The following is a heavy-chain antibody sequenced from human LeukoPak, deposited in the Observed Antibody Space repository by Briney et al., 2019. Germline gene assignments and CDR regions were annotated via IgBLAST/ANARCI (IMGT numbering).Heavy chain of an antibody. D-gene: IGHD3-9*01. V-gene: IGHV3-23*01. CDR1: GFTFAIHA. CDR3: ARDRPDYDILTGYSNLFDY. CDR2: ISGDGAST. Sequence: GGSLRLSCAASGFTFAIHAMTWVRQAPGKGLEWVSGISGDGASTHYAESVKGQFTISGDNAKNTLYLQMNSLRAEDTAVYYCARDRPDYDILTGYSNLFDYWGQGTLVTVSS. J-gene: IGHJ4*02.